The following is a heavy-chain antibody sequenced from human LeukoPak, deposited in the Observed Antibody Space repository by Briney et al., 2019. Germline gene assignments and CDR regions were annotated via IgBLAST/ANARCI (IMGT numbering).Heavy chain of an antibody. J-gene: IGHJ5*02. CDR3: AKDPRFWSGYYTGSWFDP. V-gene: IGHV3-23*01. D-gene: IGHD3-3*01. Sequence: GGSLRLSCAASGFTFSSYAMSWVRQAPGKGLEWVSAISGSGGSTYYADSVKGRFTISRDNSKNTLYLQMNSLRAGDTAVYYCAKDPRFWSGYYTGSWFDPWGREPWSPSPQ. CDR1: GFTFSSYA. CDR2: ISGSGGST.